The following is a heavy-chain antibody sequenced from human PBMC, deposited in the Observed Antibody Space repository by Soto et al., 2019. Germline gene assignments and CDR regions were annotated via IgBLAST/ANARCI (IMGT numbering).Heavy chain of an antibody. CDR1: GDSISSGSFY. Sequence: QLQLQESGPGLVKPSETLSLTCAVSGDSISSGSFYWGWIRQPPGKGLEWIGITSYGGSTFYNPSLKSRVTMSVDTSKNQLSLKLTSVTAADTAVYYCARRYCNDNTCYFFYYWGQGTLVNVSS. D-gene: IGHD2-15*01. CDR2: TSYGGST. CDR3: ARRYCNDNTCYFFYY. V-gene: IGHV4-39*01. J-gene: IGHJ4*02.